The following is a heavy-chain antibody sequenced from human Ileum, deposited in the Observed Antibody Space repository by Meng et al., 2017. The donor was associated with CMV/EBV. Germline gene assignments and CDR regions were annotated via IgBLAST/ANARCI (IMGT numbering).Heavy chain of an antibody. CDR2: INSGGSST. D-gene: IGHD7-27*01. J-gene: IGHJ6*02. CDR3: SRGNLGFPMDV. Sequence: ESLKISCAASGFLFSSYWMHWVRQAPGKGLVWVSRINSGGSSTTYGDSVKGRFTISRDHAKSTLYLQMNSLRAEETAVYYCSRGNLGFPMDVWGQGTMVTVSS. V-gene: IGHV3-74*01. CDR1: GFLFSSYW.